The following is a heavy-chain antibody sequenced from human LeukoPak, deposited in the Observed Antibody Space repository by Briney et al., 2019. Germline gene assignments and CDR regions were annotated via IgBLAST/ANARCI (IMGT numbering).Heavy chain of an antibody. V-gene: IGHV4-30-4*08. J-gene: IGHJ3*02. Sequence: QRSGPTLVKPSETLSLTCTVSGGSNSSYYWSWIRQPPGKGLEWIGYIYYSGSTYYNPSLKSRVTISVDTSKNQFSLKLSSVTAADTAVYYCARAAAAAGQDEAFDIWGQGTMVTVSS. D-gene: IGHD6-13*01. CDR3: ARAAAAAGQDEAFDI. CDR2: IYYSGST. CDR1: GGSNSSYY.